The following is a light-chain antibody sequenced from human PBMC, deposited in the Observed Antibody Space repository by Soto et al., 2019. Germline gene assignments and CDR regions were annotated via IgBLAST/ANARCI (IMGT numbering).Light chain of an antibody. CDR3: QNSYSNPQK. V-gene: IGKV1-39*01. CDR2: TAS. J-gene: IGKJ1*01. CDR1: QNIKKF. Sequence: IQFTHSPSSLSASVVDRVTITFRASQNIKKFLNWYQQKPGKAPKLLISTASSLLSGVPARFSGSGSGTDFSLTISSLQPEDFATYYCQNSYSNPQKFGQGTKVDIK.